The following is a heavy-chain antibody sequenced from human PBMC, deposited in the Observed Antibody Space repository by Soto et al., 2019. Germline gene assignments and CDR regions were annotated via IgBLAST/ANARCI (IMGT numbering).Heavy chain of an antibody. Sequence: EVQLVESGGGLVQPGGCLRLSCAASGFTFSSYEMNWVRQAPGKGLEWVSYISSSGSTIYYADSVKGRFTISRDNAKTSLYLPMNSLRAQETAVYYCARQHVVRFAFDIWGQGTMVTVSS. D-gene: IGHD2-15*01. CDR3: ARQHVVRFAFDI. J-gene: IGHJ3*02. V-gene: IGHV3-48*03. CDR2: ISSSGSTI. CDR1: GFTFSSYE.